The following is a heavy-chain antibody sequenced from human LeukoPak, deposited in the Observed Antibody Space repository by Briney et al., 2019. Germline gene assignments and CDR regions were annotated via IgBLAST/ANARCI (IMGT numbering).Heavy chain of an antibody. CDR1: GFTFSSYV. J-gene: IGHJ4*02. D-gene: IGHD3-10*01. V-gene: IGHV3-30*18. CDR2: ISSDGSDE. Sequence: GGSLRLSCAAPGFTFSSYVMHWVRQAPGKGLEWVAVISSDGSDEYYAASGKGRFTISRDNSKNQLYLQMNSLRVEDTAVYYCAKGVRGVIAYYFDYWGQGTLVTVSS. CDR3: AKGVRGVIAYYFDY.